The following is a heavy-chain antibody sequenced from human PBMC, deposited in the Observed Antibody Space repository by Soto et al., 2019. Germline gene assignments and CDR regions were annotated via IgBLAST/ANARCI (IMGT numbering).Heavy chain of an antibody. V-gene: IGHV1-69*02. CDR2: IIPILGIA. Sequence: QVQLVQSGAEVKKPGSSVKVSCKASGGTFSSYTISWVRQAPGQGLEWMGRIIPILGIANYAQKFQGRVTITADKSTSTAYMELSSLRSEDTAVYYCARTDTYYYDSNGSWGQGTLVTVSS. D-gene: IGHD3-22*01. J-gene: IGHJ5*02. CDR1: GGTFSSYT. CDR3: ARTDTYYYDSNGS.